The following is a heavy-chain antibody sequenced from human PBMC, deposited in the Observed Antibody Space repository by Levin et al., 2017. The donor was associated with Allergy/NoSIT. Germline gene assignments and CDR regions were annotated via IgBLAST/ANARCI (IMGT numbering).Heavy chain of an antibody. D-gene: IGHD1-7*01. CDR1: GFTFGDSG. V-gene: IGHV3-33*01. CDR3: ARANRNWDYVEDGPNFDY. Sequence: LSLTCAASGFTFGDSGMHWVRPAPGKGLQWVAVIWWNGDNKFYGDSVKGRFSISRDNSKNTVSLQMNSLRGEDTAVYFCARANRNWDYVEDGPNFDYWGRGTLVTVSS. J-gene: IGHJ4*02. CDR2: IWWNGDNK.